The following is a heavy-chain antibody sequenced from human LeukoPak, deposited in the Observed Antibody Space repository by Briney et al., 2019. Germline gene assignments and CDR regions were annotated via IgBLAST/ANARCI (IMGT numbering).Heavy chain of an antibody. CDR3: VASVLLSRFDP. D-gene: IGHD2-21*01. Sequence: SETLSLTCTVSGGSISSSSYYWGWIRQPPGKGLEWIGNIYYSGNTHYNPSLKSRVTISLDTSKNQFSLNLRSVTAADTAVYYCVASVLLSRFDPWGPGTLVTVSS. CDR2: IYYSGNT. CDR1: GGSISSSSYY. V-gene: IGHV4-39*01. J-gene: IGHJ5*02.